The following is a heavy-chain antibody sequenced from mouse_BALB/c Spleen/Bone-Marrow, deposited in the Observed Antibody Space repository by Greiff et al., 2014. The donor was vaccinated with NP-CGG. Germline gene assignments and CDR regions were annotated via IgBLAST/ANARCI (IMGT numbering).Heavy chain of an antibody. CDR1: GFNIKDTY. D-gene: IGHD2-1*01. CDR2: IDPANGNT. Sequence: LVESGAELVKPGASVKLSCTAPGFNIKDTYMHWVKQRPEQGLEWIGRIDPANGNTKYDPKFQGKATITADTSSNTAYLQLSSLTSEDTAVYYCARDGNFFFAYWGQGTLVTVSA. J-gene: IGHJ3*01. CDR3: ARDGNFFFAY. V-gene: IGHV14-3*02.